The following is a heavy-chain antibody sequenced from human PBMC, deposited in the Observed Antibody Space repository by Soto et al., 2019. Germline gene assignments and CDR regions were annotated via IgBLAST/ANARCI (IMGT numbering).Heavy chain of an antibody. J-gene: IGHJ4*01. CDR2: ISGADGST. CDR3: AKRACSFVSCPYFDH. Sequence: GSLRLSCGASGFFFRTNDISWVRQTPGKGLEWVSGISGADGSTSYIDSVKGRFTISRDDSASTLYLQMNSLRDEDTAVYYCAKRACSFVSCPYFDHWGHGTLVTVYS. CDR1: GFFFRTND. D-gene: IGHD2-15*01. V-gene: IGHV3-23*01.